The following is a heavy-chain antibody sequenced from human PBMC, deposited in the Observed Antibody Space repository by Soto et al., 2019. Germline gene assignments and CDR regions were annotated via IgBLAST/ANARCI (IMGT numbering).Heavy chain of an antibody. J-gene: IGHJ6*03. Sequence: PSETLSLTCAVYGGSFSGYYWSWIRQPPGKGLEWIGEINHSGSTNYNPSLKSRVTISVDTSKNQFSLKLSSVTAADTAVYYCASLGPWSIAARRIVLTSNRSYYYYYYYMDVWGKGTTVTVSS. CDR1: GGSFSGYY. CDR2: INHSGST. V-gene: IGHV4-34*01. D-gene: IGHD6-6*01. CDR3: ASLGPWSIAARRIVLTSNRSYYYYYYYMDV.